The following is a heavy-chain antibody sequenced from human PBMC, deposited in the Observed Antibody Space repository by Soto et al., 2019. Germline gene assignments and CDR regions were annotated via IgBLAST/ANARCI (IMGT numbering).Heavy chain of an antibody. J-gene: IGHJ4*02. Sequence: QLQLQESGPGLVKPSETLSLTCTVSGDSISSSNYYWGWIRQPPGKGLEWIGSIYYSGSTYYNPSLKSRVTISVDTSNNRFSLKLSSATAADTAVYYCARRGYGSRRGNDFGYWGQGTLVTVSS. CDR2: IYYSGST. CDR3: ARRGYGSRRGNDFGY. CDR1: GDSISSSNYY. D-gene: IGHD3-10*01. V-gene: IGHV4-39*01.